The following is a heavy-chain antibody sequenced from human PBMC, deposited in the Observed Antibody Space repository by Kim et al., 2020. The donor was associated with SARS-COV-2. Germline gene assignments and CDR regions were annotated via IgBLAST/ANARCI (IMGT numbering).Heavy chain of an antibody. J-gene: IGHJ3*02. Sequence: GGSLRLSCAASGFTFSSYSMNWVRQAPGKGLEWVSSISSSSSYIYYADSVKGRFTISRDNAKNSLYLQMNSLRAEDTAVYYCARDSHLITGIAVAGTSHAFDIWGQGTMVTVSS. CDR3: ARDSHLITGIAVAGTSHAFDI. V-gene: IGHV3-21*01. CDR2: ISSSSSYI. CDR1: GFTFSSYS. D-gene: IGHD6-19*01.